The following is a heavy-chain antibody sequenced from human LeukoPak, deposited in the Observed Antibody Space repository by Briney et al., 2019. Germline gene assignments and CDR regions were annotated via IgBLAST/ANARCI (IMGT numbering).Heavy chain of an antibody. CDR2: IYPGDSDT. V-gene: IGHV5-51*01. Sequence: GESLKISYKGSGYSFTSYWIGWVRQMPGKGLEWMGMIYPGDSDTRYSPSFQGQVTISADKSLSTAYLQWSSLKASDTAMYYCARRPLTTVTTGNLDYWGQGTLVTVSS. CDR1: GYSFTSYW. D-gene: IGHD4-17*01. J-gene: IGHJ4*02. CDR3: ARRPLTTVTTGNLDY.